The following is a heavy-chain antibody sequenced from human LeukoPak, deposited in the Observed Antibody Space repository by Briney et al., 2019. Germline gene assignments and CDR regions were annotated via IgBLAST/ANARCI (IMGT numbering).Heavy chain of an antibody. CDR1: GYTFTSYD. D-gene: IGHD4-17*01. Sequence: ASVKVSCKASGYTFTSYDISWVRQAPGQGLELMGWTSAYNGNTNYAQKLPGRVTMTTATSRSKDYMERRRVRSEDKAVDYCERDPERLRSYTPFDYWGQGTLVTVSS. CDR2: TSAYNGNT. V-gene: IGHV1-18*01. CDR3: ERDPERLRSYTPFDY. J-gene: IGHJ4*02.